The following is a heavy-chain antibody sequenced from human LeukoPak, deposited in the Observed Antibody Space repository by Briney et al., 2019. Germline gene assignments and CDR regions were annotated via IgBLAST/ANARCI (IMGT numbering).Heavy chain of an antibody. CDR2: ISSSSSTI. CDR1: GFTFSSYS. Sequence: GGSLRLSCAASGFTFSSYSMNWVRQAPGKGLEWVSYISSSSSTIYYADSVKGRFTISRDNAKNSLYLQMNSLRAEDTAVYYCARDLRIRGRDCSSTSCYYWGQGTLVTVSS. V-gene: IGHV3-48*04. J-gene: IGHJ4*02. CDR3: ARDLRIRGRDCSSTSCYY. D-gene: IGHD2-2*01.